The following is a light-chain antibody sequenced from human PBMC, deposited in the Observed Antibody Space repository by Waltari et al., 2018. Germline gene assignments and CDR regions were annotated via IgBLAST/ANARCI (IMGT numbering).Light chain of an antibody. CDR2: DAS. Sequence: DIQMTQSPSSLSSSVGDRVTITCRASQDINSYLNWYQQKPGKPPKRLIYDASSLQSGVPSRFSGSGSGTLFSLIITSLQPEDFGTYYCLQYNSAPLTFGGGTKVGI. V-gene: IGKV1-17*01. CDR1: QDINSY. J-gene: IGKJ4*01. CDR3: LQYNSAPLT.